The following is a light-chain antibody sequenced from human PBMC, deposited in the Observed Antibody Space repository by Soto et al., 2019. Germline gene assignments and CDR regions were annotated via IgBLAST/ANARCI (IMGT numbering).Light chain of an antibody. CDR3: TSNTSSDTYV. CDR2: DVS. Sequence: QSVLTQPPSVSGSPGQSVTISCTGTSSDVGSYNRVSWYQQRPGKVPRLMIYDVSNRPSGVSNRFSGSKSGNTASLTISGLQAEDEADYYCTSNTSSDTYVFGTGTKVTVL. V-gene: IGLV2-18*02. J-gene: IGLJ1*01. CDR1: SSDVGSYNR.